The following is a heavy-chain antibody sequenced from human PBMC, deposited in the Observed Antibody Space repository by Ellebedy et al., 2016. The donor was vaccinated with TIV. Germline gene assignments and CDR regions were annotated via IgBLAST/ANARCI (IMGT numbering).Heavy chain of an antibody. D-gene: IGHD3-3*01. CDR3: AREPRITIFGVVIPTPYNWFDP. V-gene: IGHV3-23*01. CDR2: ISGSGGST. CDR1: GFTFSSYA. J-gene: IGHJ5*02. Sequence: GESLKISXAASGFTFSSYAMSWVRQAPGKGLERVSAISGSGGSTYYADSVKGRFTISRDNSKNTLYLQMNSLRAEDTAVYYCAREPRITIFGVVIPTPYNWFDPWGQGTLVTVSS.